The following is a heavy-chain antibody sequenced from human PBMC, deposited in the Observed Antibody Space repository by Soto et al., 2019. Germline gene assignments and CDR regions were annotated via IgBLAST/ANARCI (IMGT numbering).Heavy chain of an antibody. CDR1: GFTFSSYG. Sequence: QVQLEESGGGVVQPGRSLTLSCAASGFTFSSYGMHWVRQAPGKGLEWVALIWYDGSNEYYVDSVKGRFTISRDDSRNTLSLQMNSLRPEDTAVYYCARALPPSMVRGFDYWGQGTLVTVSS. CDR2: IWYDGSNE. J-gene: IGHJ4*02. D-gene: IGHD3-10*01. V-gene: IGHV3-33*01. CDR3: ARALPPSMVRGFDY.